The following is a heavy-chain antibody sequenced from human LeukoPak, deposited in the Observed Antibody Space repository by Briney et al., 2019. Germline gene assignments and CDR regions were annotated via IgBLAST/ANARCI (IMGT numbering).Heavy chain of an antibody. CDR1: GFTFSSYA. CDR3: ARVAPYCSSTSCYNYYYYMGV. Sequence: GGSLRLSCVASGFTFSSYAMSWVRQAPGKGLEWVSGISGSGCSTYYADSVKGRFTISRDNSMNTLYLQMNSLRAEDTAVYYCARVAPYCSSTSCYNYYYYMGVWGKGTTVTVSS. CDR2: ISGSGCST. J-gene: IGHJ6*03. D-gene: IGHD2-2*02. V-gene: IGHV3-23*01.